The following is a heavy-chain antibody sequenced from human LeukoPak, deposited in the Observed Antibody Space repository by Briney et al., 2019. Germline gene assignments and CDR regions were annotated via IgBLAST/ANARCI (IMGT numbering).Heavy chain of an antibody. V-gene: IGHV1-69*13. CDR1: GYTLTELS. Sequence: ASVTVSCKVSGYTLTELSMHWVRQAPGQGLEWMGGIIPIFGTANYAQKFQGRVTITADESTSTAYMELSSLRSEDTAVYYCARDRRVRGVGPSDVWGQGTTVTVSS. J-gene: IGHJ6*02. CDR2: IIPIFGTA. D-gene: IGHD3-10*01. CDR3: ARDRRVRGVGPSDV.